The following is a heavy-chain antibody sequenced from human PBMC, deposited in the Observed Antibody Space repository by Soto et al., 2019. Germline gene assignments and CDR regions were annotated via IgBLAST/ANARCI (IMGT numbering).Heavy chain of an antibody. CDR1: GYTLTSDG. J-gene: IGHJ3*02. V-gene: IGHV1-18*01. CDR3: ARDVPTNYYDSSAPGGAFDI. D-gene: IGHD3-22*01. CDR2: ISAYNGNT. Sequence: ASVKGSCKASGYTLTSDGISWVRQAPGQGLEWMGWISAYNGNTNYAQKLQGRVTMTTDTSTSTAYMELRSLRSDDTAVYYCARDVPTNYYDSSAPGGAFDIWGQGTMVTVSS.